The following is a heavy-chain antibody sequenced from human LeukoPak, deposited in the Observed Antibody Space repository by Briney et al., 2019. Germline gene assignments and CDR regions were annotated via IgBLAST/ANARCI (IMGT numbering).Heavy chain of an antibody. J-gene: IGHJ4*02. CDR1: GGSISSGGYY. CDR2: IYYSGST. D-gene: IGHD6-13*01. V-gene: IGHV4-31*03. CDR3: ARCDSSSFCRD. Sequence: PSETLSLTCTVPGGSISSGGYYWSWIRQHPGKGLEWIGYIYYSGSTNYNPSLKSRVTISVDTSKNQFSLKLSSVTAADTAVYYCARCDSSSFCRDWGQGTLVTVSS.